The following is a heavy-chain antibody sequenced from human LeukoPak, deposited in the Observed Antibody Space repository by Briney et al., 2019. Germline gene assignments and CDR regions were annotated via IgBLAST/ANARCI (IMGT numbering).Heavy chain of an antibody. CDR3: ARGRAYYYDSSGYYGFDY. CDR1: SGSISSYY. V-gene: IGHV4-59*01. D-gene: IGHD3-22*01. CDR2: IYYSGST. Sequence: SETLSLTCTVSSGSISSYYWSWIRQPPGKGLEWIGYIYYSGSTNYNPSLKSRVTISVDTSKNQFSLKLSSVTAADTAVYYCARGRAYYYDSSGYYGFDYWGQGTLVTVSS. J-gene: IGHJ4*02.